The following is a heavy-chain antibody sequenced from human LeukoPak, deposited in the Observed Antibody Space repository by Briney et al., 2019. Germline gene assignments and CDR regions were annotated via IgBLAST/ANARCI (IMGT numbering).Heavy chain of an antibody. V-gene: IGHV3-23*01. D-gene: IGHD2-21*01. CDR3: ATTAGSFPYYFDY. CDR2: ISGGGDAT. CDR1: DFSFITYA. J-gene: IGHJ4*02. Sequence: PGGSLRLSCAASDFSFITYAMSWVRQAPGKGLEWVSTISGGGDATYYADSVKGRFTISRDNSKNTLYLQMNSLRVEDTAVYYCATTAGSFPYYFDYWGQGTLVTVSS.